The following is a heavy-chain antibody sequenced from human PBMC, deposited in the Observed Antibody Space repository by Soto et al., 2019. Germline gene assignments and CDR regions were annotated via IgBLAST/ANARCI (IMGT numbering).Heavy chain of an antibody. CDR2: IKQDGSEK. D-gene: IGHD3-9*01. V-gene: IGHV3-7*01. CDR1: GFTFSSYW. Sequence: GGSLRLSCAASGFTFSSYWMSWVLQAPGKGLEWVANIKQDGSEKYYVDSVKGRFTISRDNAKNSLYLQMNSLRAEDTAVYYCATTRILRYFDWLFNSDYYGMDVWGQGTTVTVSS. J-gene: IGHJ6*02. CDR3: ATTRILRYFDWLFNSDYYGMDV.